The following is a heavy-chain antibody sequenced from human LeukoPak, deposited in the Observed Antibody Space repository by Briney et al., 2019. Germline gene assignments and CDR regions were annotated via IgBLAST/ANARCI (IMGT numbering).Heavy chain of an antibody. Sequence: ASVKVSCTAPGYTFTSYGISWVRQAPGQGLEWMGWISAYNGNTNYAQKLQGRVTMTTDTSTSTAYMELRSLRSDDTAVYYCARVDTAMAQHDYWGQGTLVTVSS. CDR3: ARVDTAMAQHDY. J-gene: IGHJ4*02. CDR1: GYTFTSYG. CDR2: ISAYNGNT. V-gene: IGHV1-18*04. D-gene: IGHD5-18*01.